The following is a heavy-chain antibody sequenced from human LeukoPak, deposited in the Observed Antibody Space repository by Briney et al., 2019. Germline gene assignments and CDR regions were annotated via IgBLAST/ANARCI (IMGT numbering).Heavy chain of an antibody. D-gene: IGHD3-22*01. Sequence: GGSLRLSCAASGLTVTSYITWVRQAPGKGLEWVSVIYSDGSTYYADSVRGRFTISRDNSKNTLYLQMNSLRVDDTAVYYCAKGPQVGSGYHPDSWGQGTLVTVSS. CDR3: AKGPQVGSGYHPDS. CDR2: IYSDGST. J-gene: IGHJ4*02. CDR1: GLTVTSY. V-gene: IGHV3-53*01.